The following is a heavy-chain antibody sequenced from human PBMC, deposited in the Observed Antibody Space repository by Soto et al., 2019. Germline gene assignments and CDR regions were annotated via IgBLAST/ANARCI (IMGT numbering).Heavy chain of an antibody. Sequence: GGSLRLSCAASGFTFSSYAMSWVRQAPGKGLEWVSAISGSGGSTYYADSVKGRFTISRDDSKNTLYLQMNSLRAEDTAVYYCGGSIAAPRVFDYWGQGTLVTVSS. CDR1: GFTFSSYA. V-gene: IGHV3-23*01. CDR2: ISGSGGST. D-gene: IGHD6-6*01. J-gene: IGHJ4*02. CDR3: GGSIAAPRVFDY.